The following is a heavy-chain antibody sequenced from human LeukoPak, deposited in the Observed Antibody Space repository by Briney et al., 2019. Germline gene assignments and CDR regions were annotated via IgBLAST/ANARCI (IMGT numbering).Heavy chain of an antibody. CDR1: GGTFSSYS. Sequence: GASVKVSCKASGGTFSSYSISWVRQAPGQGLEWMGGIIPIFATTNYAQKFQGRVTITADESTSTAYMELSSLRSEDTAVYYCARRKRFGESYNYYGMDVWGQGTTVTVSS. CDR2: IIPIFATT. CDR3: ARRKRFGESYNYYGMDV. V-gene: IGHV1-69*13. D-gene: IGHD3-10*01. J-gene: IGHJ6*02.